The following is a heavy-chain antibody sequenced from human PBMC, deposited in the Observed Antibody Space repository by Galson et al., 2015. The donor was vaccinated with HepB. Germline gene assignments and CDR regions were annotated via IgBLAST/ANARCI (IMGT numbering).Heavy chain of an antibody. J-gene: IGHJ4*02. CDR3: AKDGGVVGATTMGDY. CDR2: ISGSGGGT. D-gene: IGHD1-26*01. V-gene: IGHV3-23*01. Sequence: SLRLSCAASGFTFSSYAMSWVRQAPGKGLEWVSAISGSGGGTYYADSVKGRFTISRDNSKNTLYLQMNSLRAEDTAVYYCAKDGGVVGATTMGDYWGQGTLVTVSS. CDR1: GFTFSSYA.